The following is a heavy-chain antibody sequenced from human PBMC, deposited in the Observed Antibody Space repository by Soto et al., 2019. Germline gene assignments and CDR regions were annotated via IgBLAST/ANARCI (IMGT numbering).Heavy chain of an antibody. CDR3: ARESSLPHCGGGSCSRGCFAP. Sequence: ASVKVSCKASGYTFTGYYMHWVRQAPGQGLEWMGWINPNSGGTNYAQKFQGWVTMTRDTSISTAYMELSRLRSDDTAVYYCARESSLPHCGGGSCSRGCFAPGGRGTLVPVPS. J-gene: IGHJ5*02. CDR1: GYTFTGYY. CDR2: INPNSGGT. D-gene: IGHD2-15*01. V-gene: IGHV1-2*04.